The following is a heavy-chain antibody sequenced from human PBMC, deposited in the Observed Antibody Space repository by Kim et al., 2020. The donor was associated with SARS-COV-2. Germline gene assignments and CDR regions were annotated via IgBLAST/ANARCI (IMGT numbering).Heavy chain of an antibody. CDR3: ARDFRSGGYDYEGNYYYYGMDV. V-gene: IGHV1-8*01. CDR2: MNPNSGNT. Sequence: ASVKVSCKASGYTFTSYDINWVRQATGQGLEWMGWMNPNSGNTGYAQKFQGRVTMTRNTSISTAYMELSSLRSEDTAVYYCARDFRSGGYDYEGNYYYYGMDVWGQGTTVTVSS. D-gene: IGHD5-12*01. J-gene: IGHJ6*02. CDR1: GYTFTSYD.